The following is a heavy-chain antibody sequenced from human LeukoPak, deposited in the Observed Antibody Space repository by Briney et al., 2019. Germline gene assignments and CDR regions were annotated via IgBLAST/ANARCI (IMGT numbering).Heavy chain of an antibody. Sequence: SETLSLTCTVSGYSIRSGYYWGWIRQSPGKGLEWIGSIYHSGSTSYNPSLKSRVTISVDTSKNQFSLKLSSVTAADTAVYYCASDIWTMTPLSDYWGQGTLVTVSS. CDR1: GYSIRSGYY. J-gene: IGHJ4*02. D-gene: IGHD3-10*01. CDR2: IYHSGST. V-gene: IGHV4-38-2*02. CDR3: ASDIWTMTPLSDY.